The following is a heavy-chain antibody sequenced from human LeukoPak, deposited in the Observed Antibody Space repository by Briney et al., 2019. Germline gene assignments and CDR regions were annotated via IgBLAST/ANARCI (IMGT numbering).Heavy chain of an antibody. Sequence: GGSLRLSCGACGFTFSSYAMSWVRQAAGKGVEWVSAMSGSGGTTSYADSVKGRFTISRHNSKNTLYLQMNSLRAEDTAVYYCAKDRRRTTGSDAFDIWGQGTMVTVSS. CDR1: GFTFSSYA. CDR2: MSGSGGTT. J-gene: IGHJ3*02. D-gene: IGHD4-11*01. V-gene: IGHV3-23*01. CDR3: AKDRRRTTGSDAFDI.